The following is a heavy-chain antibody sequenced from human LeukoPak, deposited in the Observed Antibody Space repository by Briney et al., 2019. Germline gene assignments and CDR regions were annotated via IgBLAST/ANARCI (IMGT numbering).Heavy chain of an antibody. CDR1: EFTLSGYW. CDR2: ISPDGSTT. CDR3: ARASANDYGLFDY. Sequence: GGSLRLSCAASEFTLSGYWMHWVRQAPGKGLVWVSRISPDGSTTNYADSVRGRFTISRDNAKNTLYLQMSSLRADDTAVYYCARASANDYGLFDYWGQGTLVTVSS. V-gene: IGHV3-74*01. J-gene: IGHJ4*02. D-gene: IGHD4/OR15-4a*01.